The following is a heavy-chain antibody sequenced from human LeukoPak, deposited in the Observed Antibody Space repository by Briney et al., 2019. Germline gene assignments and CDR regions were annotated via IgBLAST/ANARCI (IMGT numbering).Heavy chain of an antibody. CDR1: GFTFSSYS. Sequence: GGSLRLSCVGSGFTFSSYSMNWVRQAPGKGLEWVPSISSTSRHKYYADSVKGRFTISRDNAKNSLFLQMNSLRAEDTAVYYCVRDMTTVTTCYLQYWGQGTLVTVSS. CDR2: ISSTSRHK. V-gene: IGHV3-21*01. J-gene: IGHJ1*01. CDR3: VRDMTTVTTCYLQY. D-gene: IGHD4-17*01.